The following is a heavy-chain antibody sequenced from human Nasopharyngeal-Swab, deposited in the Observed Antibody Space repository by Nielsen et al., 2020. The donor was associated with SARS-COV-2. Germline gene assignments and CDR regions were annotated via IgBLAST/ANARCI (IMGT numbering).Heavy chain of an antibody. V-gene: IGHV3-23*01. D-gene: IGHD3-3*01. J-gene: IGHJ4*02. Sequence: GESLKISCAASGFTFSSYAMSWVRQAPGKGLEWVSAISGSGGSTYYADSVKGRFTTSRDNSKNTLYLQMNSLRAEDTAVYYCAKGESITIFGVGGTYFDYWGQGTLVTVSS. CDR2: ISGSGGST. CDR1: GFTFSSYA. CDR3: AKGESITIFGVGGTYFDY.